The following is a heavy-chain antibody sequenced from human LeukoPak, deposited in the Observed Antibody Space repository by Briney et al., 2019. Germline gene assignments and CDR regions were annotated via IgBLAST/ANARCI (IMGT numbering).Heavy chain of an antibody. D-gene: IGHD5-12*01. CDR2: ISTRSGTI. CDR1: GFTFSNYS. CDR3: ARDRGGYEFFDY. V-gene: IGHV3-48*02. J-gene: IGHJ4*02. Sequence: GGSLRLSCAASGFTFSNYSMNWVRQAPGKGMEWVSYISTRSGTIYYTDSVKGRFTISRDNAKNSLYRQMNSLRDEDTAVYYCARDRGGYEFFDYWGQGILVTVSS.